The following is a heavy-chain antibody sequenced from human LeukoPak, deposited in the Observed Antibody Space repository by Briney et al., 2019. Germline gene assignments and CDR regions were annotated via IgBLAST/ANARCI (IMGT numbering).Heavy chain of an antibody. D-gene: IGHD3-16*01. CDR2: INPNSGGT. V-gene: IGHV1-2*02. CDR3: ARNPRDPGLGDDY. CDR1: GYTFTDYY. J-gene: IGHJ4*02. Sequence: GASVKVSCKASGYTFTDYYLHWVRQAPGQGLEWMGWINPNSGGTNYAQNFQGRVTMTRDTSISTAYMELSRLKSDDTAVYYYARNPRDPGLGDDYWGQGTLVTVSS.